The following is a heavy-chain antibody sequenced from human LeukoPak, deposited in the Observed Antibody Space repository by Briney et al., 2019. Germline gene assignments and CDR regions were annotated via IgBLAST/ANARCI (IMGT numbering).Heavy chain of an antibody. Sequence: ASVKVSCKASGYTFTSYGISWVRQAPGQGLEWMGWISAYNGKTNYAKKRQGRVTMTTDTSTSTAYMELGSLRSDDTAVYYCARGVYDFLSGYESEDYYYYYGMDVWGQGTTVTVSS. V-gene: IGHV1-18*01. CDR2: ISAYNGKT. CDR3: ARGVYDFLSGYESEDYYYYYGMDV. J-gene: IGHJ6*02. CDR1: GYTFTSYG. D-gene: IGHD3-3*01.